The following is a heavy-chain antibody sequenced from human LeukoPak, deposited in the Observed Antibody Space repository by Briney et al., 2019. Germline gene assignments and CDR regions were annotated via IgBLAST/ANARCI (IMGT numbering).Heavy chain of an antibody. CDR1: GFTFSSYW. CDR2: IKQDGSEK. V-gene: IGHV3-7*01. Sequence: PGGSLRLSCAASGFTFSSYWMNWVRQAPGKGLEWVANIKQDGSEKYYVDSVKGRFTISRDNAKNSLYLQMNSLRAEDTAVYYCVRELLGHGYNSGDFDYWGQGTLVTVSS. J-gene: IGHJ4*02. CDR3: VRELLGHGYNSGDFDY. D-gene: IGHD5-24*01.